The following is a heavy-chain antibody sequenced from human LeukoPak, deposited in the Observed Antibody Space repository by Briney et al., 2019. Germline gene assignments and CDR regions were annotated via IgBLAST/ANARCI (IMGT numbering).Heavy chain of an antibody. CDR1: GFTFSNAW. V-gene: IGHV3-15*01. CDR2: IKSKTDGGTT. CDR3: TTDLYRPWGYCSGGSCYSTSGY. D-gene: IGHD2-15*01. Sequence: PGGSLRLSCAASGFTFSNAWMSWVRQAPGKGLEWVGRIKSKTDGGTTDYAAPVKGRFTISRDDSKNTLYLQMNSLKTEDTAVYYCTTDLYRPWGYCSGGSCYSTSGYWGQGTLVTVSS. J-gene: IGHJ4*02.